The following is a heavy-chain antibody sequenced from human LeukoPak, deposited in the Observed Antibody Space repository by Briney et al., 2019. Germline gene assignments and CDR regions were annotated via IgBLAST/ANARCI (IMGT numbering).Heavy chain of an antibody. D-gene: IGHD3-10*01. CDR3: ARVNYYGSGGTFDH. J-gene: IGHJ4*02. CDR2: IYYSGST. V-gene: IGHV4-59*01. CDR1: GGSISSYY. Sequence: SETLSLTCTVSGGSISSYYWSWIRQPPGKGLEWIGYIYYSGSTNYNPSLKSRVTISVDTSKNQFSMKLSSVTAADTAVYYCARVNYYGSGGTFDHWGQGTLVTVS.